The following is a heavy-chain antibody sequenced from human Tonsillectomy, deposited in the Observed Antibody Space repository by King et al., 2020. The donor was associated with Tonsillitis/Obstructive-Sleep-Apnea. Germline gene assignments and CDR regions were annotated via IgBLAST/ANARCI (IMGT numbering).Heavy chain of an antibody. V-gene: IGHV5-51*01. CDR1: GYSFTSYW. Sequence: EVQLVQSGAEVKKPGESLKIFCKGSGYSFTSYWNGWVGKMPGEGVEWMGMIYPVDSANRYSPSYQSHVNISADKAISTAYLQWSGLKASDTAMYYCARPNGYSGYDHFDYWGQGTLVTVSS. J-gene: IGHJ4*02. CDR2: IYPVDSAN. D-gene: IGHD5-12*01. CDR3: ARPNGYSGYDHFDY.